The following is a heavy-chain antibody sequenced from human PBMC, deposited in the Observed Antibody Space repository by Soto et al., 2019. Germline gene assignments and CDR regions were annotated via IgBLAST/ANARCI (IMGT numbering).Heavy chain of an antibody. CDR1: GFTFSSYA. Sequence: GGSLRLSCAASGFTFSSYAMSWVRQAPGKGLEWVSAISGSGGNTYYADSVKGRFTISRDNSKNTLYLQMNSLRAEDTAVYYCAKDQDIVVVPFCNSYYYYYGMDVCGQGSTVTVSS. V-gene: IGHV3-23*01. D-gene: IGHD2-2*01. CDR2: ISGSGGNT. J-gene: IGHJ6*02. CDR3: AKDQDIVVVPFCNSYYYYYGMDV.